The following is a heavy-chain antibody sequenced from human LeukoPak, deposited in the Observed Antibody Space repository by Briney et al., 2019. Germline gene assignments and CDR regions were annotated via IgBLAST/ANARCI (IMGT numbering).Heavy chain of an antibody. CDR1: GGSISSYY. CDR3: ARGLYGSGSYYRFDP. D-gene: IGHD3-10*01. CDR2: IYTSGST. Sequence: SETLSLTCTVSGGSISSYYWSWIRQPAGKELEWIGRIYTSGSTNYNPSLKSRVTMSVDASKNQFSLKLSSVTAADTAVYYCARGLYGSGSYYRFDPWGQGTLVTVSS. J-gene: IGHJ5*02. V-gene: IGHV4-4*07.